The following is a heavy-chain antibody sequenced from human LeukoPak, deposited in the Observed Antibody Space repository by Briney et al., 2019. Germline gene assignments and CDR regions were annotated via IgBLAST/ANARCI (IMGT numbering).Heavy chain of an antibody. CDR2: VYTDGST. CDR1: GGSIYSGRYY. V-gene: IGHV4-61*02. J-gene: IGHJ4*02. CDR3: ARGTTYGSGTDYYFNY. D-gene: IGHD2-15*01. Sequence: SETLSLTCTVSGGSIYSGRYYWTWIRQPAGEGLEWIGRVYTDGSTKYNPSLKSRVTISLDTSKNQFSLKLNSVTAADTAVYFCARGTTYGSGTDYYFNYWGQGTLVTVSS.